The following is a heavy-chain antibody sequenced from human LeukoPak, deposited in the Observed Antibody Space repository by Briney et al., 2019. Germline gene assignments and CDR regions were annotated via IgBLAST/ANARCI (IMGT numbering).Heavy chain of an antibody. V-gene: IGHV3-23*01. CDR1: GFTFGSYG. CDR2: ISGSGGST. D-gene: IGHD3-10*01. Sequence: GGSLRLSCAASGFTFGSYGMSWVRQAPGKGLEWVSGISGSGGSTYYADSVKGRFTISRDNSKNTLYLQMNSLRAEDTVVYYCARLFVYGSGAEAFDYWGQGALVTVSS. J-gene: IGHJ4*02. CDR3: ARLFVYGSGAEAFDY.